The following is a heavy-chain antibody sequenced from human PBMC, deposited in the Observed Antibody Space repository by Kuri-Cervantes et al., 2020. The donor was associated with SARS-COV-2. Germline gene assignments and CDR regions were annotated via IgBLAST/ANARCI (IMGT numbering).Heavy chain of an antibody. CDR1: GYTFTSYD. CDR2: MNPNSGNT. CDR3: ARSITMVRGVIIPRGPSDY. V-gene: IGHV1-8*01. Sequence: ASVKVSCKASGYTFTSYDINWVRQATGQGLEWMGWMNPNSGNTGYAQKFQGRVTMTTDTSTSTAYMELRSLRSDDTAVYYCARSITMVRGVIIPRGPSDYWGQGTLVTVSS. J-gene: IGHJ4*02. D-gene: IGHD3-10*01.